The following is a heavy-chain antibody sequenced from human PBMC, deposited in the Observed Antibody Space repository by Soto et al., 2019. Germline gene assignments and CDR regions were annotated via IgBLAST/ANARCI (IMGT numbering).Heavy chain of an antibody. CDR1: GFTFSSYW. CDR2: INTDGSIT. D-gene: IGHD1-7*01. Sequence: EVQLVESGGGLVQPGGSLRLSCAASGFTFSSYWMHWVRRAPGKGLVWVSHINTDGSITSYADSVKGRFTISRDNAKNTLNLQMNSLRAEDTAVYYCARDKPGSTFDYSGQGTLVTVSS. CDR3: ARDKPGSTFDY. V-gene: IGHV3-74*01. J-gene: IGHJ4*02.